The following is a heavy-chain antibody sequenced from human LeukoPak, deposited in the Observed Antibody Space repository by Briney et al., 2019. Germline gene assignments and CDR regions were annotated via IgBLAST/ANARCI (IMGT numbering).Heavy chain of an antibody. CDR3: ARASGNTVTTPNWFDP. J-gene: IGHJ5*02. V-gene: IGHV1-2*02. D-gene: IGHD4-17*01. Sequence: TSVKVSCKASGYTFTDYYVHWARQGPGQGLKWMGWINPNSGSTNYAQKFQGRVTMTRDTSISTAYMELSGLRSDDTAVYYCARASGNTVTTPNWFDPWGQGTLVTVSS. CDR1: GYTFTDYY. CDR2: INPNSGST.